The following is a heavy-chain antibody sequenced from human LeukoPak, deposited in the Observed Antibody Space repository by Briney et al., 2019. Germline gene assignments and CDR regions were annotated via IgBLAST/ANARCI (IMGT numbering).Heavy chain of an antibody. CDR2: ISGSGGST. J-gene: IGHJ6*02. D-gene: IGHD4-23*01. CDR1: GFTFDDYG. Sequence: GGSLRLSCAASGFTFDDYGMHWVRQVPGKGLEWVSAISGSGGSTYYADSVKGRFTNSRDNARNSLYLQMNSLRAEDTAVYYCARDPYYGSNSRYYYYYGMDVWGQGTTVTVSS. V-gene: IGHV3-23*01. CDR3: ARDPYYGSNSRYYYYYGMDV.